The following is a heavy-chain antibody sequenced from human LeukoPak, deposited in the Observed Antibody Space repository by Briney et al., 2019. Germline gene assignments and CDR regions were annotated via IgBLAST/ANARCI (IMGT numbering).Heavy chain of an antibody. Sequence: SETLSLTCTVSSGSISNSYLNWVRQPPGKGLEWIGSVFYTGSADYNPSLKSRVTMSVDTSKNHFSLKLSSVTAADTAVYYCARVSSGWFDPWGEGTLVTVSS. CDR2: VFYTGSA. V-gene: IGHV4-59*01. CDR3: ARVSSGWFDP. CDR1: SGSISNSY. J-gene: IGHJ5*02. D-gene: IGHD6-19*01.